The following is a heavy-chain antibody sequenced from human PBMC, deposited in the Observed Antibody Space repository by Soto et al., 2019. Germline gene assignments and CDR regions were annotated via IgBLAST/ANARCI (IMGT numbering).Heavy chain of an antibody. Sequence: GGSLRLSCAASGFTVSTNYMNWVRQAPGKGLEWVSFTYTAGTTAYADSVKDRFTISRDNSRNTLYLQMNSLRAEDTAVYYCKRDSRGWYIFDYWGQEILVTV. CDR2: TYTAGTT. CDR3: KRDSRGWYIFDY. J-gene: IGHJ4*02. CDR1: GFTVSTNY. D-gene: IGHD6-19*01. V-gene: IGHV3-66*01.